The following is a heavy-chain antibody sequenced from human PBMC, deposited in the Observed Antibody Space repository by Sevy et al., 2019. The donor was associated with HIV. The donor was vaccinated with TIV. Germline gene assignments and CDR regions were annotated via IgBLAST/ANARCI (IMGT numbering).Heavy chain of an antibody. CDR2: VSKEGTNK. Sequence: GGSLRLSCEASGSTFTRYAFHWVRQAPGKGLEWVAVVSKEGTNKYYADSVKGRFTISRDNSRNTLYLQMQSLRADDTAVYFCARDPHSVPHWGSFDSWGQGTLVTVSS. D-gene: IGHD3-16*01. V-gene: IGHV3-30-3*01. J-gene: IGHJ4*02. CDR1: GSTFTRYA. CDR3: ARDPHSVPHWGSFDS.